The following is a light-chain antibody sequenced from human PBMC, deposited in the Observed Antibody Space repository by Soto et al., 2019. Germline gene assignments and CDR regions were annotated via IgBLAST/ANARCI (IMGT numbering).Light chain of an antibody. CDR2: SND. CDR3: AVWDDSLDGVV. J-gene: IGLJ2*01. Sequence: QSVLTQPPSASGTPGQSVTISCSGSSSNIGDNTVNWYQQLPGSAPKLLIYSNDQRSSGVPDRFSGSKSGTSASLAISGLQSEDEAEYYCAVWDDSLDGVVFGGGTKVTVL. CDR1: SSNIGDNT. V-gene: IGLV1-44*01.